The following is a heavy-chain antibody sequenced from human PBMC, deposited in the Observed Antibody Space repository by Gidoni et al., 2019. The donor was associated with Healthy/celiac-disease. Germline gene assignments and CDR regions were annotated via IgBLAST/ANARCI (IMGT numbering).Heavy chain of an antibody. D-gene: IGHD2-21*02. CDR2: VWYDGSDK. J-gene: IGHJ3*02. CDR1: GFTFRSYG. CDR3: ARVLHCGGDCYGVNDAFDI. Sequence: QVQLAESGGGVVQPGRSLRLSCAASGFTFRSYGTHCVRRAPGKGLEWVAVVWYDGSDKYYADSVKGRFTISRDNSKNTLYLQMNSLRAEDTAVYYCARVLHCGGDCYGVNDAFDIWGQGTMVTVSS. V-gene: IGHV3-33*01.